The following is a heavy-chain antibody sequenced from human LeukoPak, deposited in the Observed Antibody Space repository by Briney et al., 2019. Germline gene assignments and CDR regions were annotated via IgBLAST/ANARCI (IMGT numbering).Heavy chain of an antibody. J-gene: IGHJ3*02. CDR1: GFTFSSYE. CDR2: ISSSGRTK. Sequence: GGALRLSCAASGFTFSSYEMNWVRQAPGKRLDRVSYISSSGRTKYYTDTVKGRFTISRHNAKTSLYLQMNSLRAQDTAVDYCARDQCSSGLDDFDIWGQGTMVTVSS. D-gene: IGHD6-19*01. CDR3: ARDQCSSGLDDFDI. V-gene: IGHV3-48*03.